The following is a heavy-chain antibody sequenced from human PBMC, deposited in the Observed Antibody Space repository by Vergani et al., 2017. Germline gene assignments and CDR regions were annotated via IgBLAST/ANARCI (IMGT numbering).Heavy chain of an antibody. Sequence: EVQLVESGGDLVQPGGSLRLSCAASGGFTFSNFWMTWVRQAPGKGLEWVANIKQDGSERNYVDSVKGRFTISRDNAKNSLYLHMNSLRAEDTAVYYCARDVNWFDPWGQGTLVTVSS. V-gene: IGHV3-7*03. CDR2: IKQDGSER. J-gene: IGHJ5*02. CDR1: GGFTFSNFW. CDR3: ARDVNWFDP.